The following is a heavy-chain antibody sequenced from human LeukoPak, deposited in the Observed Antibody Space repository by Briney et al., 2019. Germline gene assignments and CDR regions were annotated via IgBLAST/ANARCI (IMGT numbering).Heavy chain of an antibody. CDR3: ARLVATTGRLYFDY. D-gene: IGHD1-1*01. CDR2: IYSGGNT. V-gene: IGHV3-53*01. J-gene: IGHJ4*02. CDR1: GFTVSSNY. Sequence: GGSLRLSCAASGFTVSSNYMGWVRQAPGKGLEYVSVIYSGGNTYYAGSVKGRFTISRDNSKNTVYLQMNSLRAEDTAVFYCARLVATTGRLYFDYWGQGNLVTVCS.